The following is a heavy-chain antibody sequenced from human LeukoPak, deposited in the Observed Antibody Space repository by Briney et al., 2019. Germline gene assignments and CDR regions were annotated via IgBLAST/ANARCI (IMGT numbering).Heavy chain of an antibody. V-gene: IGHV4-34*01. CDR2: INHSGST. Sequence: SETLSLTCAVYGGSFSGYYWSWIRQPPGKGLEWIGEINHSGSTNYNPSLKSRVTISVDTSKNQFSLKLSSVTAADTAVYYCARVRGMMVVARRLYFDCWGQGTLVTVSS. D-gene: IGHD3-22*01. J-gene: IGHJ4*02. CDR1: GGSFSGYY. CDR3: ARVRGMMVVARRLYFDC.